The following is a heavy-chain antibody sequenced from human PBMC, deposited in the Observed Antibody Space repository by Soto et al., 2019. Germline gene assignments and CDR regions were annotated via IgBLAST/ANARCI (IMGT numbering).Heavy chain of an antibody. V-gene: IGHV3-21*01. CDR1: GFTFSSYS. J-gene: IGHJ4*02. CDR3: ARGSSIMSGYYTGFDY. CDR2: ISSSSSYI. Sequence: GGSLRLSCAASGFTFSSYSMNWVRQAPGKGLEWVSSISSSSSYIYYADSVKGRFTISRDNAKNSLYLQMNSLRAEDTAVYYCARGSSIMSGYYTGFDYWGQGTLVTVSS. D-gene: IGHD3-3*01.